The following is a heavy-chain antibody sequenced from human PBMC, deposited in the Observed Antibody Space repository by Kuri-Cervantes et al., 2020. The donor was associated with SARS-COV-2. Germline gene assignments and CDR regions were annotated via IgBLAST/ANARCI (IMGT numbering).Heavy chain of an antibody. V-gene: IGHV3-21*01. J-gene: IGHJ4*02. CDR1: GFTFSTYS. CDR2: ISSSGSYI. Sequence: GESLKISCEASGFTFSTYSMNWVRQAPGKGLQWVASISSSGSYIHYADSVRGRLTISRDNAKDSVYLQMNSLRADDTAVYYCARDFSSSGGFDYWGQGTLVTVSS. CDR3: ARDFSSSGGFDY. D-gene: IGHD6-6*01.